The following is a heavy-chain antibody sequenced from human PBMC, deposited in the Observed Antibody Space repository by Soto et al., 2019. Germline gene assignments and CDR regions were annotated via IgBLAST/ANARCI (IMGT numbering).Heavy chain of an antibody. V-gene: IGHV4-59*12. CDR3: ARNGAYNLEV. D-gene: IGHD2-21*01. Sequence: SETLSLTCTVSGGSISSYYLSWIRQPPGKGLEWIGEISVSGRTNYNPSLKSRVTISVDMSKNQLSLKLSSVTAADTALYYCARNGAYNLEVWGQGTTVTVSS. J-gene: IGHJ6*02. CDR2: ISVSGRT. CDR1: GGSISSYY.